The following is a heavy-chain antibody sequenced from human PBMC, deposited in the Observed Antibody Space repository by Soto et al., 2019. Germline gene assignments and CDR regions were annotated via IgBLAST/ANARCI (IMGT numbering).Heavy chain of an antibody. CDR3: AKDDIVVAPAAMLLDY. CDR2: ISGSGGST. D-gene: IGHD2-2*01. Sequence: GGSLRLSCAASGFTFSSYAMSWVRQAPGKGLEWVSAISGSGGSTYYADSVKGRFTISRDNSKNTLYLQMNSLRAEDTAVYYCAKDDIVVAPAAMLLDYWGQGTLVTVSS. CDR1: GFTFSSYA. J-gene: IGHJ4*02. V-gene: IGHV3-23*01.